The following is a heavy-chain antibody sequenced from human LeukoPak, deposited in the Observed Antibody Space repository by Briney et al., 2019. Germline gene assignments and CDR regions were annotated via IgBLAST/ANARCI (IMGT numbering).Heavy chain of an antibody. J-gene: IGHJ4*02. CDR3: ASRSSGSYNY. CDR2: ITTNGGST. Sequence: GGSLRLSCAASGFTFGSYGMHWVRQAPGKGLEYVSAITTNGGSTYYANSVKGRFTISRDNSKNTLFLQMGSLRAEDMAVNYCASRSSGSYNYWGQGTLVTVSS. D-gene: IGHD1-26*01. V-gene: IGHV3-64*01. CDR1: GFTFGSYG.